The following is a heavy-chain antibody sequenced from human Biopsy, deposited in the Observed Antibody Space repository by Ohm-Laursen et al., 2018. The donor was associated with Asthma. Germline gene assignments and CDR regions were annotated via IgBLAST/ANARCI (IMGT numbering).Heavy chain of an antibody. Sequence: SQTLSLTCSVSGYSISNGGYYWTWVRQRQGKGLEWIGNIYHRGNTKYNPSLKSRLSFSVDTSKNQFSLKLSSVTAADTAIYFCARDYYDFWNRSVYTYFGMDVWGRGTTVVVSS. J-gene: IGHJ6*02. D-gene: IGHD3-3*01. V-gene: IGHV4-31*03. CDR1: GYSISNGGYY. CDR3: ARDYYDFWNRSVYTYFGMDV. CDR2: IYHRGNT.